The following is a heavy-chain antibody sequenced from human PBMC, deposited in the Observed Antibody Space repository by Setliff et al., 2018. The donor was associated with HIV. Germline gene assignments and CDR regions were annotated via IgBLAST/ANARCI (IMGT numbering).Heavy chain of an antibody. CDR2: IYSSGST. D-gene: IGHD3-3*01. CDR3: ARPLSESYNFWGDAFAI. V-gene: IGHV4-61*09. Sequence: PSETLSLTCTVSGGSISSASYCWSWIRQPAGKGLEWIGHIYSSGSTNYNPSLKSRVTISVDRSKNQFSLKLTSVTAADTAVYYCARPLSESYNFWGDAFAIWGQGTMVTVSS. J-gene: IGHJ3*02. CDR1: GGSISSASYC.